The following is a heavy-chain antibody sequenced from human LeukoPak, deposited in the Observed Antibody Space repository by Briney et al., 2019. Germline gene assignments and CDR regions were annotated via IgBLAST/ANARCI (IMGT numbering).Heavy chain of an antibody. CDR1: GLTFSDYY. Sequence: GGSLRLSCAASGLTFSDYYMSWIRQAPGKGLEWVSYISSSSDYTNYADSVKGRFTISRDNAKNSLYLQMNSLRAGDTAVYYCARSRYGSGYVLFDPWGQGTLVTVSS. J-gene: IGHJ5*02. D-gene: IGHD5-12*01. CDR2: ISSSSDYT. CDR3: ARSRYGSGYVLFDP. V-gene: IGHV3-11*06.